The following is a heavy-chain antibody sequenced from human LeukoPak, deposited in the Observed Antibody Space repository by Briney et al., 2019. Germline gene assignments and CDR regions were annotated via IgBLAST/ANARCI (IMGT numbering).Heavy chain of an antibody. V-gene: IGHV1-69*13. CDR1: GGTFSSYA. CDR2: IIPIFGTA. J-gene: IGHJ4*02. D-gene: IGHD2-2*02. CDR3: ARGTLGYCSSTSCYIPDDY. Sequence: ASVKVSCKASGGTFSSYAISWVRQAPGQGLEWMGGIIPIFGTANYAQKFQGRATITADESTSTAYMELSSLRSEDTAVYYCARGTLGYCSSTSCYIPDDYWGQGALVTVSS.